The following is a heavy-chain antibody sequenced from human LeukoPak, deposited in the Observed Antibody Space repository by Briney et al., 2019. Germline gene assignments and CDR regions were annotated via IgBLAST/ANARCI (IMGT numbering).Heavy chain of an antibody. Sequence: GGSLRLSCAASGLTFSSYWMSWVRQAPGKGLEWVANIKQDGSGKYYVDSVKGRFTISRDNAKNSLYLQMNSLRAEDTAVYYCARDQSYDILTGYYYFDYWGQGTLVTVSS. CDR1: GLTFSSYW. J-gene: IGHJ4*02. CDR3: ARDQSYDILTGYYYFDY. D-gene: IGHD3-9*01. V-gene: IGHV3-7*01. CDR2: IKQDGSGK.